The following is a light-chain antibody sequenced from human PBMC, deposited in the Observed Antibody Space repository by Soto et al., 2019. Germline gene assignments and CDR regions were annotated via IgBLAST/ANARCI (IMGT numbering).Light chain of an antibody. CDR3: ASWDDGLHGYV. CDR1: SSNIGSHT. V-gene: IGLV1-44*01. J-gene: IGLJ1*01. Sequence: QSALTQPPSASGTPRQTIAISCSGGSSNIGSHTVNWYQQLPGTAPRLLIYSNTQRPSGVPDRFSGSKSGTSASLAISGLQSDDESDYYCASWDDGLHGYVFGTGTKVTVL. CDR2: SNT.